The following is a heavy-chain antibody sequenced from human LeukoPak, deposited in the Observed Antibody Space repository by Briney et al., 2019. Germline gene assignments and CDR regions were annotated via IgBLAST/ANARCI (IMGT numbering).Heavy chain of an antibody. CDR1: GSTFTSSA. J-gene: IGHJ3*02. V-gene: IGHV1-58*02. CDR3: AAGQYDAFDI. Sequence: ASVKVSCKASGSTFTSSAMQWVRQARGQRLEWIGWIVVGSGNTNYAQKFQERVTITRDMSTSTAYMELSSLRSEDTAVYYCAAGQYDAFDIWGQGTMVTVSS. CDR2: IVVGSGNT.